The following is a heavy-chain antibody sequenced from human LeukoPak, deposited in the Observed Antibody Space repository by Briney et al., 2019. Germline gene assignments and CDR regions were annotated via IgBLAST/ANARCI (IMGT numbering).Heavy chain of an antibody. J-gene: IGHJ4*02. Sequence: KPGGSLRLSCAASGLTFSTYSMKWVRQAPGKGLEWVSSISSSSSYIYYADSVKGRFTISRDNAKNSLYLQMNSLRAEDTAVYYCARDSGYSYGSDYWGQGTLVTVSS. CDR1: GLTFSTYS. CDR3: ARDSGYSYGSDY. D-gene: IGHD5-18*01. V-gene: IGHV3-21*01. CDR2: ISSSSSYI.